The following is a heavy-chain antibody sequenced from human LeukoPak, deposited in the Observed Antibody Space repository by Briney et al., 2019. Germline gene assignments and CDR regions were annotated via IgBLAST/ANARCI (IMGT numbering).Heavy chain of an antibody. D-gene: IGHD5-18*01. J-gene: IGHJ4*02. CDR3: AREGGYSYGDAPLHFDY. Sequence: GGSLRLSCAASGFIFSSYGMHWVRQAPGKGLEWVAFIRYDGRNKYYADSVKGRFTISRDNSKNTLYLQMNSLRGEDTAVYYCAREGGYSYGDAPLHFDYWGQGTLVTVSS. V-gene: IGHV3-30*02. CDR2: IRYDGRNK. CDR1: GFIFSSYG.